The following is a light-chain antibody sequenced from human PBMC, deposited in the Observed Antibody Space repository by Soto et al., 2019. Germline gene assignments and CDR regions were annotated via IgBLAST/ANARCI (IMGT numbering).Light chain of an antibody. V-gene: IGLV3-21*02. CDR1: NIGSKS. CDR3: QVWDSSSDHPGV. Sequence: SYELTQPPSVSVAPGQTARITCGGNNIGSKSVHWYQQKPGQAPVLVVYADSDRPSGIPERFSGSNSGNTATLTISRVEAGDEADYYCQVWDSSSDHPGVFGGGTKLTVL. J-gene: IGLJ3*02. CDR2: ADS.